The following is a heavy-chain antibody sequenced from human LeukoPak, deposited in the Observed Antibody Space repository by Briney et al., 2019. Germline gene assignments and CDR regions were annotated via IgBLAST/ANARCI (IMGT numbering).Heavy chain of an antibody. CDR3: ARRTIRDFWSGDYYYYYMDV. CDR1: GGSISSGSYY. V-gene: IGHV4-61*02. D-gene: IGHD3-3*01. CDR2: IYTSGST. J-gene: IGHJ6*03. Sequence: SETLSLTCTVSGGSISSGSYYWSWIRQPAGKGLEWIGRIYTSGSTNYNPSLKSRVTISVDTSKNQFSLKLSSVTAADTAVYYCARRTIRDFWSGDYYYYYMDVWGKGTTVTVSS.